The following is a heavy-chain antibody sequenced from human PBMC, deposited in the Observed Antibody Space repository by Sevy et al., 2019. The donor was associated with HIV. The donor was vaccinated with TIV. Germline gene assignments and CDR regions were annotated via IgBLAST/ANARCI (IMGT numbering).Heavy chain of an antibody. CDR3: ARVAVEYCTDDCYHRFDY. J-gene: IGHJ4*02. CDR2: ISYSGTNK. CDR1: GFTFTLYA. D-gene: IGHD2-21*02. V-gene: IGHV3-30-3*01. Sequence: GGSLRLSCAASGFTFTLYAIHWVRQAPGKGLEWVARISYSGTNKYYADSVKGRFTLSRDDSKNTAYLQMNNLRTDETAVYYCARVAVEYCTDDCYHRFDYWGQGTQVTVSS.